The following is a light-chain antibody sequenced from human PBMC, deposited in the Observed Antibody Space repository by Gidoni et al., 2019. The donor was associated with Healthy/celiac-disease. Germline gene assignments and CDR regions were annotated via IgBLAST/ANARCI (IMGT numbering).Light chain of an antibody. CDR3: QQSYSTPPT. CDR2: AAS. Sequence: IQMIQSPSSLSPSVGERVTITCRASQSISSYLNWYQQKPGKAPKLLIYAASSLQSGIPARFSGSGSGTDFTLTISSLQPEDFATYYCQQSYSTPPTFGEGTRVEIK. V-gene: IGKV1-39*01. CDR1: QSISSY. J-gene: IGKJ4*01.